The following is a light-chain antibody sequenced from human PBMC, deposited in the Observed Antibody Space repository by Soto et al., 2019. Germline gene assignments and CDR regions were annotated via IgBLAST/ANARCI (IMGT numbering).Light chain of an antibody. Sequence: ERVMTQAPATLSVSPGERATLSCRASQSVSSYLAWYQQKPGQAPRLLIYGASSRTTGIPDRFSGSGSGTDFTLTISRLEPEDFAVYYCQQYGSSPRTFGQGTKVEIK. CDR2: GAS. J-gene: IGKJ1*01. CDR3: QQYGSSPRT. V-gene: IGKV3-20*01. CDR1: QSVSSY.